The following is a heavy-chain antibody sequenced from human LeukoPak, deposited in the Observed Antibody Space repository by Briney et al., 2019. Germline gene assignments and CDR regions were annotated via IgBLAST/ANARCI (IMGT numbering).Heavy chain of an antibody. CDR2: ISSTSNHR. CDR1: GFSFRSFS. V-gene: IGHV3-21*06. J-gene: IGHJ3*02. D-gene: IGHD6-13*01. CDR3: ATRVTADSSEAFDI. Sequence: GGSLRLSCAASGFSFRSFSMTWVRQAPGKGLEWVAAISSTSNHRYHADSVKGRFSISRDNDKNSLFLEMNSLRAEDTALYYCATRVTADSSEAFDIWGQGTMVTVSS.